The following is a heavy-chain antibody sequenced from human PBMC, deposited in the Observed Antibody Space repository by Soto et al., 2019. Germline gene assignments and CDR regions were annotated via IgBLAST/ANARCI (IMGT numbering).Heavy chain of an antibody. D-gene: IGHD2-8*02. CDR1: GFTFDDYA. CDR2: ISWNSGSI. CDR3: ATASHPYWAAGAFEI. J-gene: IGHJ3*02. V-gene: IGHV3-9*01. Sequence: SLRLSCAASGFTFDDYAINWGLQAPGKGLEWVSGISWNSGSIGYADSVKGRFTISRDNAKNSLYLQMNSLRAEDTALYYCATASHPYWAAGAFEIWGQGKMVTVS.